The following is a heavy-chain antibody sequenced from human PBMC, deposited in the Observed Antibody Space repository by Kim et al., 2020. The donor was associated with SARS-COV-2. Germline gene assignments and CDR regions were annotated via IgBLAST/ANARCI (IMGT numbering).Heavy chain of an antibody. D-gene: IGHD1-26*01. CDR3: AREAVEKATSLDY. J-gene: IGHJ4*02. Sequence: GGSLRLSCAASGFTFSIYSMNWVRRAPGKGLEWVSSIYTSSDYTYYADSLKGRFTISRDNAKNSLYLQMNSLRAEDTAVYYCAREAVEKATSLDYWGQGTLVTVSS. CDR2: IYTSSDYT. CDR1: GFTFSIYS. V-gene: IGHV3-21*06.